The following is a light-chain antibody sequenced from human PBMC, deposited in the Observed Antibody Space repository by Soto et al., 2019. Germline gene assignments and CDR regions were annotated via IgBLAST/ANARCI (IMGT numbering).Light chain of an antibody. CDR2: GAS. V-gene: IGKV3-15*01. J-gene: IGKJ2*01. CDR3: QQGHNGPLT. Sequence: EIVMTQSPATLSVSPGERATLSCRASQSISSELAWYQQRPGQPPRLLIYGASTRATGVPDRFTGSGSGSDFTLTIGGLQSEDFAVYYCQQGHNGPLTFGQGTRLEI. CDR1: QSISSE.